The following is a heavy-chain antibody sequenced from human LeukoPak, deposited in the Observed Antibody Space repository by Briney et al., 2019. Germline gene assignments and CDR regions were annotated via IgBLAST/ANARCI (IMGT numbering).Heavy chain of an antibody. J-gene: IGHJ4*02. Sequence: GGSLRLSCAASGFTFSSYSMNWVRQAPGKGLELVSSISSSSIYIYYADSVKGRFTISRDNAKNSLYLQMNILRAEDAAVYSCASQVGITMVRGNEEIASWGQGTLVTVSS. CDR2: ISSSSIYI. CDR1: GFTFSSYS. CDR3: ASQVGITMVRGNEEIAS. V-gene: IGHV3-21*01. D-gene: IGHD3-10*01.